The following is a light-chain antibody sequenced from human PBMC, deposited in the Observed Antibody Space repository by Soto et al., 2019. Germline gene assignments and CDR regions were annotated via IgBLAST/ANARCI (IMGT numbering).Light chain of an antibody. CDR1: TIDVGSYSL. CDR2: EAS. J-gene: IGLJ1*01. V-gene: IGLV2-23*01. CDR3: YSYGGSYYV. Sequence: SDLTQPASVSGSPGQAITISCTGTTIDVGSYSLVSWYQHHPGKAPQLMIYEASKRPSGVSNRFSGSKSGNTASLTISGLQAEDEADYYCYSYGGSYYVFGTGTKVTVL.